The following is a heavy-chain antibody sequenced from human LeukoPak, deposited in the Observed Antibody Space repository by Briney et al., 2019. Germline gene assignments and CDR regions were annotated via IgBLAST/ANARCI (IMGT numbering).Heavy chain of an antibody. D-gene: IGHD6-19*01. CDR3: AKDNRRHYTSGPNPDSLH. Sequence: PGGSLRLSCAGSGFIFNNYAMHWVRQPPGKGLEWVSGISWNSGSIVYADSVKGRFTISRDNAKNSLYLQMNSLRVGDTAFYYCAKDNRRHYTSGPNPDSLHWGQGALVTVSS. CDR2: ISWNSGSI. V-gene: IGHV3-9*01. CDR1: GFIFNNYA. J-gene: IGHJ4*02.